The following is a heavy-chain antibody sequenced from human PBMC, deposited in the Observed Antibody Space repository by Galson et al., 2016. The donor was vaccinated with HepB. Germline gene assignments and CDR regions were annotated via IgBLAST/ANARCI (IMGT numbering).Heavy chain of an antibody. D-gene: IGHD3-22*01. Sequence: SVKVSCKASGYRFSAYYIHWVRQAPGQGLEWVGRINADSGATYYAPKFQGRVSMSRATSIITAYMELSSLTSDDTAIYFCARDGEEYFYGSGGYSSLDYWGRGTLVTFSS. J-gene: IGHJ4*01. CDR3: ARDGEEYFYGSGGYSSLDY. CDR2: INADSGAT. V-gene: IGHV1-2*06. CDR1: GYRFSAYY.